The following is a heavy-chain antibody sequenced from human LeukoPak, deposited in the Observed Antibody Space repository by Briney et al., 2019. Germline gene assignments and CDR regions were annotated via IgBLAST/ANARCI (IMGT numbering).Heavy chain of an antibody. CDR3: ARGPQLLLWFGELLLDY. J-gene: IGHJ4*02. CDR2: INQDGSVK. CDR1: GFTFTTFW. Sequence: GGSLRLSCAGSGFTFTTFWMTWVRQAPGKGLEWVANINQDGSVKTYVDSVKGRFTISRDNAKNSVYLQMNSLRGEDTAVYYCARGPQLLLWFGELLLDYWGQGTLVTVSS. D-gene: IGHD3-10*01. V-gene: IGHV3-7*01.